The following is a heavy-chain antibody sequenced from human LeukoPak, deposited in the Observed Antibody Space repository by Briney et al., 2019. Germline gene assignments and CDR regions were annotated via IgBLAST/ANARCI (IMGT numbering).Heavy chain of an antibody. J-gene: IGHJ5*02. CDR3: ALGQILTGYNWFDP. CDR1: GGSFSGYF. Sequence: SETLSLTCAVYGGSFSGYFWSWIRQPPGKGLEWIGEINHSGSTNYNPSRKSRVTISVDPSKNQFSPKLSTVTAADKAVCYCALGQILTGYNWFDPSGERNPVTVSS. V-gene: IGHV4-34*01. CDR2: INHSGST. D-gene: IGHD3-9*01.